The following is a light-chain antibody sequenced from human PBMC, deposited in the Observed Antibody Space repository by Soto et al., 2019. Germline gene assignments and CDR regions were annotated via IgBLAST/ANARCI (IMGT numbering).Light chain of an antibody. J-gene: IGKJ1*01. Sequence: DIQMTQSPSSLSASVGDRLTITCRASQSISTFLNWFQQKPGQAPKLLIYATSSLQSGVPSRFSGSGSGTDFTLTITSLQPEDFATYYCQQSYITPWTFGQGTKVEIK. CDR3: QQSYITPWT. CDR1: QSISTF. CDR2: ATS. V-gene: IGKV1-39*01.